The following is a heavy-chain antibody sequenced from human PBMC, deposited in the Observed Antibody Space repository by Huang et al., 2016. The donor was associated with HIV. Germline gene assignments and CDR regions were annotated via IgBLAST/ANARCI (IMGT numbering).Heavy chain of an antibody. Sequence: QLQLQESGPGLVKPSETLSLTCSVSGGSISSSSYYWGWIRQPPGKGLEGIGSIYYSVSTSYNPALKSRVTISVDTSKNQFSRRLSAVTAADTSVYYCARHMDCSSSSCLAGGHERGPFDMWGQGTMVIVSS. CDR1: GGSISSSSYY. J-gene: IGHJ3*02. CDR2: IYYSVST. D-gene: IGHD2-2*01. V-gene: IGHV4-39*01. CDR3: ARHMDCSSSSCLAGGHERGPFDM.